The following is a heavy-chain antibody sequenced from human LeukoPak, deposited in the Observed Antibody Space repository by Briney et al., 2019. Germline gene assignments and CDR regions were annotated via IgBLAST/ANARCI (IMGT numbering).Heavy chain of an antibody. CDR1: GGSISSGNYY. D-gene: IGHD3-10*01. J-gene: IGHJ4*02. CDR2: IYTSGST. CDR3: ARDTYYYGSGSYYQDY. Sequence: PSETLSLTCIVSGGSISSGNYYWNWIRQPAGKGLEWIGRIYTSGSTNYNPSLKSRVTMSVDTSKNQFSLKLSSVTAADTAVYYCARDTYYYGSGSYYQDYWGQGTLVTVSS. V-gene: IGHV4-61*02.